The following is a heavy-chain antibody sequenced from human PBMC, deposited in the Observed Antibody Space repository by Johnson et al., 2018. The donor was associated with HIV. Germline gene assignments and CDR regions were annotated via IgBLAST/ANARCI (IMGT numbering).Heavy chain of an antibody. V-gene: IGHV3-30*02. CDR1: GFTFSNYG. D-gene: IGHD3-22*01. Sequence: QVQLVESGGGVVQPGGSLRLSCAASGFTFSNYGMHWVRQAPGKGLEWVPLIRYDGSNKYYADSVNGRFTISRDNSKNTLYLQMNSLRAEDTAVYYCAKDVGNYWPNAFDVWGQGTMVTVSS. CDR3: AKDVGNYWPNAFDV. CDR2: IRYDGSNK. J-gene: IGHJ3*01.